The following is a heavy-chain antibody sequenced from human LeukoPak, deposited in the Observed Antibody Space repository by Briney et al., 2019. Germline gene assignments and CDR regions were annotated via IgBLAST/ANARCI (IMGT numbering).Heavy chain of an antibody. CDR1: GFILSSYS. D-gene: IGHD1-26*01. V-gene: IGHV3-48*02. CDR3: ARAIVGVLEY. J-gene: IGHJ4*02. Sequence: GGSLRLSCAASGFILSSYSMTWVRQAPGKGLEWVSYISSSSSTVYYADSVKGRFTISRDNAENSLYLQMNSLTDEDTAVYYCARAIVGVLEYWGQGTLVTVSS. CDR2: ISSSSSTV.